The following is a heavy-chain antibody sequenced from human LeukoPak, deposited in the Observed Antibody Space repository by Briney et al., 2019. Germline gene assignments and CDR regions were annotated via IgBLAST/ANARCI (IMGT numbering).Heavy chain of an antibody. Sequence: GASVKVSCKASGYTFTGYYMHWVRQAPGKGLEWMGWINPNSGGTNYAQKFQGRVTMTRDTSISTAYMELSRLRSDDTAVYYCARLLWFGESTPYYMDVWGKGTTVTVSS. V-gene: IGHV1-2*02. CDR2: INPNSGGT. CDR3: ARLLWFGESTPYYMDV. CDR1: GYTFTGYY. J-gene: IGHJ6*03. D-gene: IGHD3-10*01.